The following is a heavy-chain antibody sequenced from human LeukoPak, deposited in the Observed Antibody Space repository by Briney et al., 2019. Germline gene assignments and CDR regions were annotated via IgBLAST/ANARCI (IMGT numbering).Heavy chain of an antibody. J-gene: IGHJ4*02. D-gene: IGHD2-2*01. CDR2: ISSSSSYI. Sequence: PGGSLRLSCAASGFTFSSYSMNWVRQAPGKGLEWVSSISSSSSYIYYADPVKGRFTISRDNAKNSLYLQMNSLRAEDTAVYYCAGYCSSTSCPGDFDYWGQGTLVTVSS. CDR3: AGYCSSTSCPGDFDY. CDR1: GFTFSSYS. V-gene: IGHV3-21*01.